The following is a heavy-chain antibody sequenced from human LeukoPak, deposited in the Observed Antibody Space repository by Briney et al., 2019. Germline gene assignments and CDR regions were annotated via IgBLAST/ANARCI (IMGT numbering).Heavy chain of an antibody. D-gene: IGHD6-19*01. Sequence: GGSLRLSCAASGFTFSSYGMHWVRQAPGKGLEWVTFIRYSGNNKYYADSVKGRFTISRDNSKNTLYLQMNSLRAEDMAVYYCAQSIAVAFYYWGQGTLVTVSS. J-gene: IGHJ4*02. V-gene: IGHV3-30*02. CDR3: AQSIAVAFYY. CDR2: IRYSGNNK. CDR1: GFTFSSYG.